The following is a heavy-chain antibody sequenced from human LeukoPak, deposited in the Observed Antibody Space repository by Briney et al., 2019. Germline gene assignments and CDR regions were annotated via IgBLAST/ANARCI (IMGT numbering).Heavy chain of an antibody. J-gene: IGHJ5*02. CDR2: IYYSGST. CDR1: GGSISGYY. Sequence: SETLSLICTVSGGSISGYYWSWIWQPPGKGLEWIGYIYYSGSTNYNPSLKSRVTISVDTSKNQFSLKLSSVTAADTAVYYCARGCSAGTPHNWFDPWGQGTLVAVSS. V-gene: IGHV4-59*01. CDR3: ARGCSAGTPHNWFDP. D-gene: IGHD6-13*01.